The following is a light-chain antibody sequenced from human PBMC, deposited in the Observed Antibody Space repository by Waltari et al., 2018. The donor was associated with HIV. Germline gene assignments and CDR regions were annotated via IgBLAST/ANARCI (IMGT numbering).Light chain of an antibody. CDR1: QNVGSTY. V-gene: IGKV3-20*01. J-gene: IGKJ4*01. Sequence: ETVLTQSPGTLSLSPGERATFSCRASQNVGSTYLTWYQQKPGQAPRLLIYGASTRATGMPDRFSGSGSGTDFTLSISRLEPEDFAVYYCQLFGTSPRLTFGGGTKVEIK. CDR2: GAS. CDR3: QLFGTSPRLT.